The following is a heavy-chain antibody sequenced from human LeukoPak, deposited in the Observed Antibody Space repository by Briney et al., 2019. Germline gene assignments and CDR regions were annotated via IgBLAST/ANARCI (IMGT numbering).Heavy chain of an antibody. D-gene: IGHD5-18*01. CDR3: AREDVDTAMVYFDY. CDR1: GGSISSYY. CDR2: IYTSGST. V-gene: IGHV4-4*07. Sequence: SETLSLTCTVSGGSISSYYWSWIRQPAGKGLEWIGRIYTSGSTNYNPSLKSRVTMSVDTSKNQFSPKLSSVTAADTVVYYCAREDVDTAMVYFDYWGQGTLVTVSS. J-gene: IGHJ4*02.